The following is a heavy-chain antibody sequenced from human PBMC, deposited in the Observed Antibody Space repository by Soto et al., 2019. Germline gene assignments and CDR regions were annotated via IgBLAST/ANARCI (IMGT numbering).Heavy chain of an antibody. D-gene: IGHD2-8*01. CDR2: IHQSGRP. J-gene: IGHJ6*02. Sequence: SETLSLTCAVSHFSLSKEYYWGWIRQPPGKGLEWIGSIHQSGRPYYNPSLKSRLAISADTSRTQFPLKLSSVTAADTAVYYCAREEAPQWFTKGYYGMDVWGQGTTVTVSS. CDR1: HFSLSKEYY. CDR3: AREEAPQWFTKGYYGMDV. V-gene: IGHV4-38-2*02.